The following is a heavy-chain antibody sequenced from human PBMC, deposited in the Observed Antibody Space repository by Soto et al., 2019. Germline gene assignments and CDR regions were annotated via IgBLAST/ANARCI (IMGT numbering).Heavy chain of an antibody. V-gene: IGHV1-69*06. J-gene: IGHJ5*02. Sequence: SRKIPYDASGGHSSSYAISWMRQAPGQGLEWMGGIIPIFGTANYAQKFQGRVTITADKSTSKAYMELSSVRSEDTAVYYCDRGGPNTGYSSSWYENWLGPWSHGATVPTSS. CDR1: GGHSSSYA. CDR3: DRGGPNTGYSSSWYENWLGP. CDR2: IIPIFGTA. D-gene: IGHD6-13*01.